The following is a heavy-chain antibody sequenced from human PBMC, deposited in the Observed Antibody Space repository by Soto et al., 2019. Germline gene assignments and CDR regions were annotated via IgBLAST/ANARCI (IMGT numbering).Heavy chain of an antibody. CDR3: AFALTSGHQAFEY. Sequence: QITLKESGPTLVKPTQTLTLTCTFSGLSLSTYGVGVGWIRQSPGKALEWLALIYWDDDKRYSPSLKSRLTITQATSRNQVVFTMTNMDPMDAATFYRAFALTSGHQAFEYWGQGTLVTVSS. V-gene: IGHV2-5*02. J-gene: IGHJ4*02. D-gene: IGHD5-12*01. CDR1: GLSLSTYGVG. CDR2: IYWDDDK.